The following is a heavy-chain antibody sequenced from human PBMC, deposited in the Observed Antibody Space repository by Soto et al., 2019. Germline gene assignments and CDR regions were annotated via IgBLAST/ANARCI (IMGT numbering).Heavy chain of an antibody. CDR2: IKSKTDGGKI. J-gene: IGHJ4*02. CDR3: TLRDY. D-gene: IGHD5-12*01. V-gene: IGHV3-15*07. CDR1: GFTFTNDW. Sequence: EVQLVESGGALVKPGGSLRLSCVGSGFTFTNDWMTWVRQAPGKGLEWVGRIKSKTDGGKIEYAAPVKDRFIISRDDSKNIVYLEMNSQKTEDTAVYFCTLRDYWGQGTLVTVAS.